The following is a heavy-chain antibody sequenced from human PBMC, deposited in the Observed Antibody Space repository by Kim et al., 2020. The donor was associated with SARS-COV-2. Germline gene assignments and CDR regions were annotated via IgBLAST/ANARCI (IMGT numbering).Heavy chain of an antibody. Sequence: GGSLRLSCAASGFTFSIYAMTWVRRAPGKGLEWVSGISKTGTGTYYADSVKGRFTISRDNSKNTLFLQMNNLRAEDTALYYCTKGKGDSGYDYSDYWGQGTLVTVSS. D-gene: IGHD5-12*01. CDR3: TKGKGDSGYDYSDY. V-gene: IGHV3-23*01. CDR2: ISKTGTGT. CDR1: GFTFSIYA. J-gene: IGHJ4*02.